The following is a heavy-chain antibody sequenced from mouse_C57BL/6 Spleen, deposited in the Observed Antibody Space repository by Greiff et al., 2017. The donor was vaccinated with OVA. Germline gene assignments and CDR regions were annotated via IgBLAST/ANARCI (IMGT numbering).Heavy chain of an antibody. CDR1: GYTFTSYG. V-gene: IGHV1-81*01. J-gene: IGHJ4*01. D-gene: IGHD1-1*01. Sequence: QVQLKESGAELARPGASVKLSCKASGYTFTSYGISWVKQRTGQGLEWIGEIYPRSGNTYYNEKFKGKATLTADKSSSTAYMELRSLTSEDSAVYFCCTTVGDYAMDYWGQGTSVTVSS. CDR3: CTTVGDYAMDY. CDR2: IYPRSGNT.